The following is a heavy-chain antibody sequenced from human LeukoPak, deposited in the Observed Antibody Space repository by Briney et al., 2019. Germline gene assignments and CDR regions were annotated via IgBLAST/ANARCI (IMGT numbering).Heavy chain of an antibody. CDR1: GFTVSSNY. D-gene: IGHD4-17*01. CDR3: VATVTTTPFDN. J-gene: IGHJ4*02. V-gene: IGHV3-66*01. CDR2: IYSGGST. Sequence: TGGSLRLSCAASGFTVSSNYMNWVRQAPGKGLEWVSVIYSGGSTYYADSVKDRFTISRDNSKNTLYLQMNSLRAEDTAVYYCVATVTTTPFDNWGQGTLVTVSS.